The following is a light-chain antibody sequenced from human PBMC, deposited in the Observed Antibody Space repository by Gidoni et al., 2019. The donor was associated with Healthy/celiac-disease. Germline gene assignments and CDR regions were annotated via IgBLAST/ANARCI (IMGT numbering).Light chain of an antibody. Sequence: QSALTQPASVSGSPGQSITISCTGTSSDVGSYHLVSWYQQHPGNAPKLMIYEVSKRPSGVSNRFSGSKSGNTASLTISGLQAEDEADYYCCSYAGSSTFWVFGGGTKLTVL. CDR1: SSDVGSYHL. V-gene: IGLV2-23*02. CDR3: CSYAGSSTFWV. CDR2: EVS. J-gene: IGLJ3*02.